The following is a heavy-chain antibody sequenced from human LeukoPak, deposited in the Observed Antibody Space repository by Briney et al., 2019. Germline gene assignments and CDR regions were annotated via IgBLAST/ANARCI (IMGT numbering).Heavy chain of an antibody. V-gene: IGHV2-70*04. J-gene: IGHJ4*02. CDR2: IDWDDDK. CDR1: GFSLSTSKMR. Sequence: SGPTLVNPTQTLTLTCTFSGFSLSTSKMRVNWIRQPPGKALEWLARIDWDDDKFYSASLKTRLTISKDTYKNQVVLTMTNMDPVDTATYYCATSGNPSFDYWGQGTLVTVSS. CDR3: ATSGNPSFDY. D-gene: IGHD3-10*01.